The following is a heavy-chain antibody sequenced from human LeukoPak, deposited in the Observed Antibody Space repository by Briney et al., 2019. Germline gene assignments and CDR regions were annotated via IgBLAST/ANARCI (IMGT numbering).Heavy chain of an antibody. Sequence: AGGSLRLSCAASGFTFSSYGMSWVRQAPGKGLEWVGFIRSKAYGGTTEYAASVKGRFTISRDDSKSIAYLQMNSLKTEDTAVYYCTRKGGSYVKPIAFDIWGQGTMVTVSS. V-gene: IGHV3-49*04. CDR2: IRSKAYGGTT. J-gene: IGHJ3*02. D-gene: IGHD1-26*01. CDR3: TRKGGSYVKPIAFDI. CDR1: GFTFSSYG.